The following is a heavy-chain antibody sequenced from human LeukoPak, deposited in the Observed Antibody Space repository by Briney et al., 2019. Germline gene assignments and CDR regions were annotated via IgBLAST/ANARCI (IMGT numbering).Heavy chain of an antibody. CDR2: INPNSGGT. CDR1: GYTFTSYG. V-gene: IGHV1-2*02. D-gene: IGHD3-22*01. Sequence: ASVKVSCKASGYTFTSYGISWVRQAPGQGLEWMGWINPNSGGTNYAQKFQGRVTMTRDTSISTAYMELSRLRSDDTAVYYCARVNYDSSGYSSYYFDYWGQGTLVTVSS. J-gene: IGHJ4*02. CDR3: ARVNYDSSGYSSYYFDY.